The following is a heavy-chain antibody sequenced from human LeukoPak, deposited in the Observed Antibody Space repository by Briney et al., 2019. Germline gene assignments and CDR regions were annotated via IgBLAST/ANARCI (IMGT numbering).Heavy chain of an antibody. J-gene: IGHJ4*02. CDR1: GDFVSRHY. D-gene: IGHD3-22*01. CDR3: AREAQSTINGFYRGFFDY. V-gene: IGHV4-59*02. Sequence: PSETLSLTCSVSGDFVSRHYWTGLRQPPGKGLEWIGYVYYSGSTDYNPSLKSRVAMSLDTSKNHFSLRLSSVTAADTAVYYCAREAQSTINGFYRGFFDYWGQGAPVTVSS. CDR2: VYYSGST.